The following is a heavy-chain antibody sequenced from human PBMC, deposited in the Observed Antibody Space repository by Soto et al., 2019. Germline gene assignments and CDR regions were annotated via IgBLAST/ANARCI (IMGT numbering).Heavy chain of an antibody. V-gene: IGHV5-51*01. J-gene: IGHJ3*02. CDR1: GYSFTSYW. CDR2: IYPGDSDT. Sequence: GESLKISCKGSGYSFTSYWNGWVRQMPGKGLEWIGSIYPGDSDTRYSPSFQGQVTISADKSISTAYLQWSSLKASDTAMYYCARQGPSGYKFVDIWVQGTMVTVSS. CDR3: ARQGPSGYKFVDI. D-gene: IGHD5-12*01.